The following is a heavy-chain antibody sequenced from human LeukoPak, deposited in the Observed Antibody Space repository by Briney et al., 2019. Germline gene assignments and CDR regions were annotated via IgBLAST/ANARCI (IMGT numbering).Heavy chain of an antibody. CDR3: ARHDYGCDY. Sequence: ASVKVSCKASGGTFSSYAVSWVRLTPGQGLEWLGGIIPVFGTTTYAQKFQAKVTMTADKSTNTAYLEISSLTSDDTAIYYCARHDYGCDYWGQGTLVTVSS. J-gene: IGHJ4*02. V-gene: IGHV1-69*06. CDR1: GGTFSSYA. D-gene: IGHD4-17*01. CDR2: IIPVFGTT.